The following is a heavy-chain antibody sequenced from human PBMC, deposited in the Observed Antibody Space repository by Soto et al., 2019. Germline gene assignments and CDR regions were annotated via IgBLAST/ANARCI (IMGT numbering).Heavy chain of an antibody. Sequence: SETLSLTCTVSGGPISSGAYYWSWIRQPPGKGLEWIGYIYYSGSTYYNPSLKSRVTISVDTSKNQFSLKLSSVTAADTAVYYCASMVLLWFGELPKGPFDYWGQGTLVTVSS. CDR2: IYYSGST. J-gene: IGHJ4*02. D-gene: IGHD3-10*01. CDR1: GGPISSGAYY. CDR3: ASMVLLWFGELPKGPFDY. V-gene: IGHV4-30-4*01.